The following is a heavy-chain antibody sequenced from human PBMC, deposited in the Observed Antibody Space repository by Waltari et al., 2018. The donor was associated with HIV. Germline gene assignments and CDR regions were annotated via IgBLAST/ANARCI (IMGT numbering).Heavy chain of an antibody. Sequence: EVQLVESGGDLVQSGRSLRRPCAASGFTFDDYAMHGVRQAPGKGLEWVSGINWNSDNIGYADSVKGRFTISRDHAKNSLYLQMNSLRPEDTALYYCAKAYDSSGFQYYFDYWGQGTLVTVSS. CDR1: GFTFDDYA. CDR2: INWNSDNI. V-gene: IGHV3-9*01. CDR3: AKAYDSSGFQYYFDY. D-gene: IGHD3-22*01. J-gene: IGHJ4*02.